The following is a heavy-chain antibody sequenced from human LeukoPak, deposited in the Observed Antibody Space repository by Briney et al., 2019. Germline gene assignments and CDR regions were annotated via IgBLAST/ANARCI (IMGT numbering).Heavy chain of an antibody. V-gene: IGHV3-30-3*01. J-gene: IGHJ4*02. CDR1: GFTFSSYA. CDR3: ARGPMYTSNWFGFDQ. Sequence: PGGSLRLSCAASGFTFSSYAMHWVRQAPGKGLEWVAVISYDGSNKYYADSVKGRFTISRDNSENTLYLQMNSLRVEDTAFYYCARGPMYTSNWFGFDQWGQGTLVTVSS. D-gene: IGHD6-13*01. CDR2: ISYDGSNK.